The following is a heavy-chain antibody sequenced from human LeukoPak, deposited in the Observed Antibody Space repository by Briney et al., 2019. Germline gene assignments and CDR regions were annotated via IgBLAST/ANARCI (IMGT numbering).Heavy chain of an antibody. V-gene: IGHV1-2*02. D-gene: IGHD2-2*01. CDR1: GYTFTGYY. J-gene: IGHJ6*03. Sequence: ASVKVSCKASGYTFTGYYMHWVRQAPGQGLEWMGWINPNSGGTNYAQKFQGRVTMTRDTSISTAYMELSRLRSDDTAVYYCARAAVPAALASIYYYYYMDVWGKGTTVTVSS. CDR2: INPNSGGT. CDR3: ARAAVPAALASIYYYYYMDV.